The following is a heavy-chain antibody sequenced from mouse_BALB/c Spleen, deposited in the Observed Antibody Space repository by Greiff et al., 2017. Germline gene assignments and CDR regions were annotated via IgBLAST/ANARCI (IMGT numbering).Heavy chain of an antibody. CDR2: IYPGDGDT. V-gene: IGHV1-80*01. J-gene: IGHJ3*01. D-gene: IGHD2-2*01. CDR1: GYSFTSYW. CDR3: ARSYGYDEAWFAY. Sequence: VQLQQPGAELVRPGASVKLSCKASGYSFTSYWMNWVKQRPGQGLEWIGQIYPGDGDTNYNGKFKGKATLTADKSSSTAYMQLSSLTSEDSAVYFCARSYGYDEAWFAYWGQGTLVTVSA.